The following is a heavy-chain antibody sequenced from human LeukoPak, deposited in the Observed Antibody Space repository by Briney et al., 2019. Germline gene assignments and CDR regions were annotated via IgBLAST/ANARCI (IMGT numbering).Heavy chain of an antibody. CDR1: GYTFTGYY. D-gene: IGHD6-6*01. CDR2: INPNSGGT. CDR3: ARVGPWYSSSLFDY. J-gene: IGHJ4*02. Sequence: ASVKVSCKASGYTFTGYYMHWVRQAPGQGLEWMGWINPNSGGTNYAQKFQGRVTMTRDTSISTAYMELSRLRSDDTAVYYCARVGPWYSSSLFDYWGQGTLVTVSS. V-gene: IGHV1-2*02.